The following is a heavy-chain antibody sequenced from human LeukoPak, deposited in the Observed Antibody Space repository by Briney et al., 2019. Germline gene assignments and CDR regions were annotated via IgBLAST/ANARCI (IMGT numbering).Heavy chain of an antibody. D-gene: IGHD6-19*01. J-gene: IGHJ3*02. CDR2: INSDGSST. V-gene: IGHV3-74*01. CDR1: GFTFSSYW. CDR3: ARVQWLAYDAFDI. Sequence: GGSLRLSCAASGFTFSSYWMHWVRHAPGKGLVWVSRINSDGSSTSYADSVKGRFTISRDNAKNTLYLQMNSLRAEDTAVYYCARVQWLAYDAFDIWGQGTMVTVSS.